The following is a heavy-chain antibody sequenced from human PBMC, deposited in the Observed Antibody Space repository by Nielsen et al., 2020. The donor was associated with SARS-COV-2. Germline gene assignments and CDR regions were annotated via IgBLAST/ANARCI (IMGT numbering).Heavy chain of an antibody. J-gene: IGHJ6*02. CDR1: GFTLSSYA. D-gene: IGHD6-19*01. CDR2: ISYDGSNK. V-gene: IGHV3-30-3*01. CDR3: TRRVAGGTMDV. Sequence: GGSLRLSCAASGFTLSSYAMHWVRQAPGKGLEWVAVISYDGSNKYYADSVKGRFTISRDNSKNTLYLQMNSLGADDTAIYYCTRRVAGGTMDVWGQGTTVTVSS.